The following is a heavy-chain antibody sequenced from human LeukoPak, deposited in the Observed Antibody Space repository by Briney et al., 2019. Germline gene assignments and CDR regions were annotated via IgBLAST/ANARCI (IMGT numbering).Heavy chain of an antibody. CDR1: GFTFSSYW. V-gene: IGHV3-74*01. D-gene: IGHD3-22*01. J-gene: IGHJ4*02. CDR3: ARGYYYDTSGFSGSFDY. Sequence: GGSLRLSCAASGFTFSSYWMHWVRQAPGKGLVWVSRINSDGSSTSYADSVKGRFTISRDNAKNTLYLQMNSLRAEDTAVYYCARGYYYDTSGFSGSFDYWGQGALVTVST. CDR2: INSDGSST.